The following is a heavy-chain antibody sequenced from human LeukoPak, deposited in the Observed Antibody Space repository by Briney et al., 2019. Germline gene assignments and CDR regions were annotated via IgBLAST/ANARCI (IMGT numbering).Heavy chain of an antibody. CDR1: GFTFSSYS. V-gene: IGHV3-21*01. J-gene: IGHJ4*02. Sequence: PGGSLRLFCAASGFTFSSYSMNWVRQAPGKGLEWVSSISSSSSYIYYADSVKGRFTISRDNAKNSPYLQMNSLRAEDTAVYYCARDLDYYDSSGPSSDWGQGTLVTVSS. CDR3: ARDLDYYDSSGPSSD. D-gene: IGHD3-22*01. CDR2: ISSSSSYI.